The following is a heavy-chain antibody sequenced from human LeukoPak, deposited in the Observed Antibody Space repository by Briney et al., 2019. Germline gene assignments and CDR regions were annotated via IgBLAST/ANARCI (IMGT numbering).Heavy chain of an antibody. D-gene: IGHD2-21*01. Sequence: KAPETLSLTCTVSGGSISSSGYYWGWIRQPPGKGLQWIGNIHYVGSTYYNPSLKSRVTISVDTSKNQISLKLSSVVAADTAVYYCARVESDGYYFNWFDPWGQGTLVTVSS. V-gene: IGHV4-39*07. CDR2: IHYVGST. CDR1: GGSISSSGYY. CDR3: ARVESDGYYFNWFDP. J-gene: IGHJ5*02.